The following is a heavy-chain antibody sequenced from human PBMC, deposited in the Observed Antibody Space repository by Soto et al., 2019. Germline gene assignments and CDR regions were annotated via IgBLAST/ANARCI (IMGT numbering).Heavy chain of an antibody. D-gene: IGHD3-3*01. Sequence: SSVKVSCKASGGTFSSYAISWVRQAPGQGLEWMGGIIPIFGTANYAQKFQGRVTITADESTSTAYMELSSLRSEDTAVYYCAVNRRFLEWLYCWGQGTLVTVSS. J-gene: IGHJ4*02. CDR3: AVNRRFLEWLYC. CDR1: GGTFSSYA. CDR2: IIPIFGTA. V-gene: IGHV1-69*13.